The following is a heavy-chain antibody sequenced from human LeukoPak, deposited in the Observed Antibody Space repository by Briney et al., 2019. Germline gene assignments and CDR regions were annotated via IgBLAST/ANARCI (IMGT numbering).Heavy chain of an antibody. D-gene: IGHD2-8*02. CDR1: GDXVSANSAX. Sequence: KLSQTLSLTCAISGDXVSANSAXWNXXRQSXSRGLEXLGRTYYRSKWYNDYAESMKSRIIVNPDTSKNQFSLHLNSVIPEDTAVYYCARGLTGNGDFDCWGQGTLVTVSS. CDR3: ARGLTGNGDFDC. V-gene: IGHV6-1*01. CDR2: TYYRSKWYN. J-gene: IGHJ4*02.